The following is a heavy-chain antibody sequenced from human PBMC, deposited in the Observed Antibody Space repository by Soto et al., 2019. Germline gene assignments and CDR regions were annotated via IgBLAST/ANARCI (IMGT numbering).Heavy chain of an antibody. CDR2: ITPKSRGT. J-gene: IGHJ5*02. Sequence: QVQLVQSGAEVRKPGTSVKVSCKASGYTFTDYFIHWVRQAPGQGFEWMGWITPKSRGTNYAQKFQGRATMTRDTSNSTAYMELRGLRSDDTAVYYCARVTLKAGNWFDPWGQGTLVTVSS. CDR1: GYTFTDYF. CDR3: ARVTLKAGNWFDP. V-gene: IGHV1-2*02.